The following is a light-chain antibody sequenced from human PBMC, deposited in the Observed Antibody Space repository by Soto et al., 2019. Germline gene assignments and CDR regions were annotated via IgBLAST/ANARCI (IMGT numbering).Light chain of an antibody. J-gene: IGLJ2*01. CDR3: EAWDGSLNAVL. CDR1: SSNIGTNT. V-gene: IGLV1-44*01. Sequence: QSVLTQPPSASGTPGQRVTISCSGSSSNIGTNTVNWYQHLPGSAPKLLIYSNHQRPSGVPDRFSGSKSGTSASLAISGLQPDDEADYYCEAWDGSLNAVLFGGGTKVTVL. CDR2: SNH.